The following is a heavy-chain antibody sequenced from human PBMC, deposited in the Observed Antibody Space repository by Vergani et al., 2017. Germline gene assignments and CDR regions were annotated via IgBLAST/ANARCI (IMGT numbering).Heavy chain of an antibody. CDR1: GFTFSSYS. Sequence: EVQLVESGGGLVQPGGSLRLSCAASGFTFSSYSMNWVRQAPGKGLEWVSYISNSSSTIYYADSVKGRFTISRDNAKNSLYLQMNSLRAEDTAVYYCARDEAAACTNFDYWGQGPLVTVSS. CDR3: ARDEAAACTNFDY. CDR2: ISNSSSTI. V-gene: IGHV3-48*01. D-gene: IGHD6-13*01. J-gene: IGHJ4*02.